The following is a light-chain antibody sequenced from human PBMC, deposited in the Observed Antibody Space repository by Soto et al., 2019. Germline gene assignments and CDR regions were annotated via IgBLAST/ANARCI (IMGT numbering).Light chain of an antibody. Sequence: QSVLTQPASVSGSPGQSITISCTGTSSDVCGYNYVSWYQQHPGKAPKLMIYDVSNRPSGVSNRFSGSKSGNTASLTISGLQAGDEADYYCSSYTSSSTPPYVFGTGTKVTVL. CDR2: DVS. CDR1: SSDVCGYNY. V-gene: IGLV2-14*01. J-gene: IGLJ1*01. CDR3: SSYTSSSTPPYV.